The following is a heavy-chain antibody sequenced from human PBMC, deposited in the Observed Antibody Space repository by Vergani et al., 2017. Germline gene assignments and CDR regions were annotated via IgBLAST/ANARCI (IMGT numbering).Heavy chain of an antibody. CDR1: GGSFNDYW. J-gene: IGHJ4*02. CDR3: AREGYCTNGVCFTLFDV. D-gene: IGHD2-8*01. CDR2: IRHDGIT. V-gene: IGHV4-34*01. Sequence: QVQLQQWGAGLLKPSETLSLTCATYGGSFNDYWWTWIRQPPGKGLEWIGEIRHDGITHYSPSLKSRVTISIDTSTHQFSLNLRSVTAADTAVYYCAREGYCTNGVCFTLFDVWGQGALVTVSS.